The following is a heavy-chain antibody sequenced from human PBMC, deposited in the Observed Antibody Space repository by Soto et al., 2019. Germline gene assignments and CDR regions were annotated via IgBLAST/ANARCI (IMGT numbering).Heavy chain of an antibody. D-gene: IGHD6-19*01. CDR2: ISWDGGST. Sequence: EVQLVESGGVVVQPGGSLRLSCAASGFTFDDYTMHWVRQAPGKGLEWVSLISWDGGSTYYADSVKGRFTISRDNSKNSLYLQMNSLRTEDTALYYCAKDRGGIAVAGPAMDVWGQGTTVTVSS. V-gene: IGHV3-43*01. CDR1: GFTFDDYT. J-gene: IGHJ6*02. CDR3: AKDRGGIAVAGPAMDV.